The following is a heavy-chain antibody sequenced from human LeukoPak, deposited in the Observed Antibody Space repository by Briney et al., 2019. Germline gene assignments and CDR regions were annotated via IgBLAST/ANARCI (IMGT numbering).Heavy chain of an antibody. CDR1: GFTFDDYA. V-gene: IGHV3-9*01. CDR3: AKVGVTAYYFGY. J-gene: IGHJ4*02. Sequence: PGRSLRLSCAASGFTFDDYAMHWVRQAPGKGLEWVSGISWNSGSIGYADSVKGRFTISRDNAKNSLYLQMNSLRAEDTALYYCAKVGVTAYYFGYWGQGTLVTVSS. D-gene: IGHD3-10*01. CDR2: ISWNSGSI.